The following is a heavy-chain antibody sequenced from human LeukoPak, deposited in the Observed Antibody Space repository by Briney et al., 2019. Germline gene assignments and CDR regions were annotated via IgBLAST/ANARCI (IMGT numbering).Heavy chain of an antibody. CDR1: GFTFRSYS. D-gene: IGHD3-22*01. V-gene: IGHV3-48*01. Sequence: PGGSLRLSCAASGFTFRSYSMNWVRQAPGKGLEWVSYISSSGRTIYYADSVKGRFTISRDNAKNSLFLQMNSLRAEDTAVYYCAKPYYYDSSGYLLWAFDIWGQGTMVTVSS. CDR3: AKPYYYDSSGYLLWAFDI. J-gene: IGHJ3*02. CDR2: ISSSGRTI.